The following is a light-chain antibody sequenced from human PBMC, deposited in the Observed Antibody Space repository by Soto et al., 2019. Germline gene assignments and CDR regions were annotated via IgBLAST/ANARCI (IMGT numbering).Light chain of an antibody. CDR3: LHYGGSPLT. CDR2: RAS. V-gene: IGKV3-20*01. CDR1: QSVSATY. J-gene: IGKJ5*01. Sequence: EFVLTQSPGTLSLSPGERATLSCRASQSVSATYLAWYQQKPGQAPRLLIYRASTRTTGIPDRFSGSGSGTDFTLTIGRLEPGDFAVYYCLHYGGSPLTFGQGTRLEIK.